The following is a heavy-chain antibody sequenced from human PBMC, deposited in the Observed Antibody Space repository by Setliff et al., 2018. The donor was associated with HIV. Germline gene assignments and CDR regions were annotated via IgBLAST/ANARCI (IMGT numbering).Heavy chain of an antibody. V-gene: IGHV1-69*10. CDR3: ARGPLYGYDRGYFDY. J-gene: IGHJ4*02. D-gene: IGHD5-12*01. Sequence: SVKVSCKASGGIFNTYGMNWVRQAPGQGLEWMGGIIPIARIPNYAQKFQDRVTITADESTRTAYMEMSRLTSEDTALYYCARGPLYGYDRGYFDYWGQGTMVTVSS. CDR1: GGIFNTYG. CDR2: IIPIARIP.